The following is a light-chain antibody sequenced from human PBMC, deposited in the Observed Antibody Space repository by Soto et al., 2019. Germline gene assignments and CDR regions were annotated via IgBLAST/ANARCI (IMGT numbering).Light chain of an antibody. Sequence: SYELTQPLSVSVALGQTARITCGGNNIGSKNVHWYQQKPGQAPVLVIYRDSNRPSGIPERFSGSNSGNTATLTISRAQAGDEADHYCQVWDSSTGVFGTGTKLTVL. V-gene: IGLV3-9*01. CDR3: QVWDSSTGV. CDR1: NIGSKN. CDR2: RDS. J-gene: IGLJ1*01.